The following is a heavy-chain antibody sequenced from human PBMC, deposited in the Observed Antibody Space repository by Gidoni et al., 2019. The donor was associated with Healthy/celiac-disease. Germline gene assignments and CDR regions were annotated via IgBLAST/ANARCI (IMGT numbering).Heavy chain of an antibody. D-gene: IGHD2-15*01. J-gene: IGHJ6*02. CDR3: ARVEYCSGGSCYFRHYYYYYGMDV. Sequence: EVQLVESGGGLVQPGGSLRLSCAASGFTFSSYWMSWVRPAPGKGLEWVANIKQDGSEKYYVDSVKGRFTISRDNAKNSLYLQMNSLRAEDTAVYYCARVEYCSGGSCYFRHYYYYYGMDVWGQGTTVTVSS. V-gene: IGHV3-7*01. CDR1: GFTFSSYW. CDR2: IKQDGSEK.